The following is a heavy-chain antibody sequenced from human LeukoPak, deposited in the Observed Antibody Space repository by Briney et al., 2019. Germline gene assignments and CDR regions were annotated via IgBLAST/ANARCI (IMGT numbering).Heavy chain of an antibody. Sequence: GRSLRLSCAASGFTFSNYWMSWVRRAPGKGLDWVANINQDGSGKYYVGSVKGRFAISRDNAKNTLYLQMNSLRVEESAVYYCARGPSSRSPPAGDWGFDPWGAGSLVTVSS. CDR2: INQDGSGK. V-gene: IGHV3-7*01. J-gene: IGHJ2*01. CDR1: GFTFSNYW. D-gene: IGHD1-26*01. CDR3: ARGPSSRSPPAGDWGFDP.